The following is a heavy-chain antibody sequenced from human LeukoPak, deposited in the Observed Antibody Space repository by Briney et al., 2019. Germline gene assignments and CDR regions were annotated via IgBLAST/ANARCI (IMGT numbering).Heavy chain of an antibody. V-gene: IGHV1-2*02. D-gene: IGHD3-22*01. CDR3: ARAQWNQAFYYDSSGYYHDY. J-gene: IGHJ4*02. Sequence: ASVKVCCKASGYTFTGDYMHWVRQAPGQGLEWMGWINPNSGGTNSAQKFQGKVTMTRDTSISTAYMELSRLRSDDTAMYYCARAQWNQAFYYDSSGYYHDYWGQGTLVTVSS. CDR1: GYTFTGDY. CDR2: INPNSGGT.